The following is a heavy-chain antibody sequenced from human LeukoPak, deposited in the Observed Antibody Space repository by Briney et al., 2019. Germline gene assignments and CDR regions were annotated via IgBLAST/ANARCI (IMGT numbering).Heavy chain of an antibody. CDR2: IRYDGSNK. J-gene: IGHJ4*02. CDR1: GFTFSSYA. CDR3: ASRYYYGSGFDY. D-gene: IGHD3-10*01. V-gene: IGHV3-30*04. Sequence: PGRSLRLSCAASGFTFSSYAMHWVRQAPGKGLEWVAFIRYDGSNKYYADSVKGRFTISRDNSKNTLYLQMNSLRAEDTAVYYCASRYYYGSGFDYWGQGTLVTVSS.